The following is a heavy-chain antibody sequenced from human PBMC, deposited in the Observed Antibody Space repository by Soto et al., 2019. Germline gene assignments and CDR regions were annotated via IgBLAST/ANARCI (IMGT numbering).Heavy chain of an antibody. CDR1: GFPFTNYF. J-gene: IGHJ6*02. Sequence: ASVKVSCKTSGFPFTNYFVHWVRQAPGQGLEWMGAINPGNRITNYALKFQGRVAMTRDTSTNTVYLELSSLRSEDTAVYSCARDPNYYDFWAGSYYYYGMDVWGQGTTVTVSS. CDR2: INPGNRIT. CDR3: ARDPNYYDFWAGSYYYYGMDV. V-gene: IGHV1-46*01. D-gene: IGHD3-22*01.